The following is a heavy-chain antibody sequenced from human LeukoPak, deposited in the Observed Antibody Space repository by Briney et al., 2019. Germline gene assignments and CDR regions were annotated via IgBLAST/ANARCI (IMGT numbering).Heavy chain of an antibody. V-gene: IGHV3-48*01. Sequence: GGSLRLSCAASGFSFSTYSMNWVRQAPGKGLEWVSYISSLGSTIYYADSVKGRFTISRDNAKNSLYLQMNSLRAEDTAVYYYARGEQEMATMSIDYWGQGTLVTVSS. CDR2: ISSLGSTI. D-gene: IGHD5-24*01. CDR3: ARGEQEMATMSIDY. J-gene: IGHJ4*02. CDR1: GFSFSTYS.